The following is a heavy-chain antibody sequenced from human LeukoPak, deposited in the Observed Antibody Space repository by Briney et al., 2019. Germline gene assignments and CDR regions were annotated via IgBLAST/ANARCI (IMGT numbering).Heavy chain of an antibody. CDR2: IRYDGSNK. V-gene: IGHV3-30*02. Sequence: GGSLRLSCAASGFTFSSYGMHWVRQAPGKGLEWVAFIRYDGSNKYYADSVKGRFTISRDNSKNTLYLQMDSLKAEDTAVYYCARGLFVAGSFFDSWGQGTLVTVSS. CDR1: GFTFSSYG. CDR3: ARGLFVAGSFFDS. J-gene: IGHJ4*02. D-gene: IGHD1-26*01.